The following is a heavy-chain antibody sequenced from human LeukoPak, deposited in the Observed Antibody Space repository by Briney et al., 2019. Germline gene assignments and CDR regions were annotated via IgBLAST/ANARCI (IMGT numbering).Heavy chain of an antibody. CDR1: GGSISSYS. CDR2: IHYSGST. CDR3: ARTHADAFDI. D-gene: IGHD2-2*01. Sequence: SETLSLTCTVSGGSISSYSWSWIRQPPGKGLEWIGYIHYSGSTNYHPSLKSRVTLSVDTSKKQFSLKLSSVTAADTAVYYCARTHADAFDIWGQGTMVTVSS. J-gene: IGHJ3*02. V-gene: IGHV4-59*01.